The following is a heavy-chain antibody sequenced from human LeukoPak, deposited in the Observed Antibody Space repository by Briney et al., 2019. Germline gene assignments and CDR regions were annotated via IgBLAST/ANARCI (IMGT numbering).Heavy chain of an antibody. D-gene: IGHD3-10*01. J-gene: IGHJ4*02. Sequence: SETLSLTCTVSGGSISSYYWSWIRQPPGKGLEWIGYIYYSGSTNYNPSLKSRVTISVDTSKNQFSLKLSSVTAADTAVYYCARDVKAGSGIDYWGQGTLVTVSS. CDR2: IYYSGST. V-gene: IGHV4-59*01. CDR1: GGSISSYY. CDR3: ARDVKAGSGIDY.